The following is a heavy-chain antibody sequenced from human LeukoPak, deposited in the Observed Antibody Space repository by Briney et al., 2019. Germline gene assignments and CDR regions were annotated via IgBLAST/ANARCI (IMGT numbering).Heavy chain of an antibody. D-gene: IGHD2-21*01. V-gene: IGHV3-30*02. CDR2: IGYDGTNK. J-gene: IGHJ4*02. CDR1: GFTFSTYG. Sequence: GGSLRLSCAASGFTFSTYGMHWVRQAPGRGLEWVAFIGYDGTNKHYIDSVKGRFIISRDNSKNTLYLQMNSLRTEDTAVYYCAKKGEVLFDYWGQGTLVTASS. CDR3: AKKGEVLFDY.